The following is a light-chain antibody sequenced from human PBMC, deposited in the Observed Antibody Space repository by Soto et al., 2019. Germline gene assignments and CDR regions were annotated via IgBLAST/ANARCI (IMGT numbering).Light chain of an antibody. J-gene: IGLJ1*01. CDR3: SSHTSGSTRV. V-gene: IGLV2-14*01. CDR1: FSDVGGYDY. Sequence: QSVLTQPASVSGSPGQSIAISCTGTFSDVGGYDYVSWYQQHPDKAPKLMMYEVTKRPSGVSNRFSGSKSGNTASLTISGLQPEDEADYYCSSHTSGSTRVFGSGTKVTVL. CDR2: EVT.